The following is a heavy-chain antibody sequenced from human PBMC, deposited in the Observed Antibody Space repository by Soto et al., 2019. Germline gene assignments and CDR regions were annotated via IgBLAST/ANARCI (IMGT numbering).Heavy chain of an antibody. D-gene: IGHD6-25*01. V-gene: IGHV3-66*01. J-gene: IGHJ4*02. Sequence: EVQLVESGGGLVQPGGSLRLSCAASGFSVSSHYMGWVRQAPGQGLEWVSVTYSGGSTYYADSVKGRFTVSRDNSKNKLYLQMNSLRVEDTAVYYCARDGRGSSGWAVLDYWGQGTLVTVSS. CDR2: TYSGGST. CDR1: GFSVSSHY. CDR3: ARDGRGSSGWAVLDY.